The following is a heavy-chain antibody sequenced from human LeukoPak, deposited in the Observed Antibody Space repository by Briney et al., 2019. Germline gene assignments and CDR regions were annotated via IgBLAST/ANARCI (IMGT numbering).Heavy chain of an antibody. V-gene: IGHV3-23*01. CDR1: GLPFGSSA. Sequence: GGSLGLPWAPLGLPFGSSAMRWFRQPPGRGLGGASSIVGGGDGIYYADSVKGRFTISRDNSKNTLYLQMNSLRAEDTAVYYCAKSSSLPVTSSRVFHNWGQGTMVTVSS. CDR3: AKSSSLPVTSSRVFHN. CDR2: IVGGGDGI. J-gene: IGHJ3*02. D-gene: IGHD2-2*01.